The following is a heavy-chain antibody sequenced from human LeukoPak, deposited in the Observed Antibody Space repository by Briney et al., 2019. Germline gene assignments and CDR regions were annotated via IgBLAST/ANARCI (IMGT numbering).Heavy chain of an antibody. Sequence: PSETLSLTCAVYGGSFSGYYWSWIRQPPGKGLEWIGYIYYSGSTNYNPSLKSRVTISVDTSKNQFSLKLSSVTAADTAVYYCASSYGSGSYFDYWGQGTLVTVSS. D-gene: IGHD3-10*01. V-gene: IGHV4-59*01. CDR2: IYYSGST. J-gene: IGHJ4*02. CDR1: GGSFSGYY. CDR3: ASSYGSGSYFDY.